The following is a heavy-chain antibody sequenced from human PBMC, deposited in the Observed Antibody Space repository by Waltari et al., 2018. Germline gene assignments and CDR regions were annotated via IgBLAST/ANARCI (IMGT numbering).Heavy chain of an antibody. J-gene: IGHJ4*02. CDR3: ARQVGDYYDSTGSLDY. CDR2: IYHSGST. Sequence: QVQLQESGPGLVKPSETLSLTCAVSGYSISISYYWGWIRPPPGKGMEWLAIIYHSGSTDYNPSLKRRVTILVDMSNNQFSLKLSSVTAADTAVYYCARQVGDYYDSTGSLDYWGQGALVTVSS. V-gene: IGHV4-38-2*01. CDR1: GYSISISYY. D-gene: IGHD3-22*01.